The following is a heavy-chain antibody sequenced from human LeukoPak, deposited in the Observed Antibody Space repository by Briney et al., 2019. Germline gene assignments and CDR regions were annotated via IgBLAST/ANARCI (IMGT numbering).Heavy chain of an antibody. J-gene: IGHJ4*02. V-gene: IGHV4-34*01. CDR2: INHSGST. Sequence: SETLSLTCAVYGGSFSGYYWSWIRQPPGKGLEWIGEINHSGSTNYNPSLKSRVTISVDTSKNQFSLKLSSVTAADTAVYYCARVQQLVRFDYWGQGTLVTVSS. CDR3: ARVQQLVRFDY. D-gene: IGHD6-13*01. CDR1: GGSFSGYY.